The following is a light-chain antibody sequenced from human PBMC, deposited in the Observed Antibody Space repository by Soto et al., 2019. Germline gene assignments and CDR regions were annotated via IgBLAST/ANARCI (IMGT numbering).Light chain of an antibody. V-gene: IGLV2-14*02. Sequence: QSVLTQPASVSGSPGQSITVSCTGTSSDFGSYEFVSWYQQHPGKAPKLIIYEVSRRPSGVSNRFSGSKSANTASLTISGLQAEDEADYYCTSHTASSTGVFGGGTKLTVL. CDR1: SSDFGSYEF. J-gene: IGLJ3*02. CDR2: EVS. CDR3: TSHTASSTGV.